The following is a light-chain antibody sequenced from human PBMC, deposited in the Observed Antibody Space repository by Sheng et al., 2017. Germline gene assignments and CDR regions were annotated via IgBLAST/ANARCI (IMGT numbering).Light chain of an antibody. J-gene: IGKJ4*01. Sequence: EIVMTQSPATLSVSPGEGATLSCRASESINSNLAWYQQKSGQSPRLLMYGASTRATGIPARFSGSGSGTEFTLTISSLQSEDFAVYYCQQYNSWPLTFGGGAKVEI. CDR2: GAS. V-gene: IGKV3-15*01. CDR1: ESINSN. CDR3: QQYNSWPLT.